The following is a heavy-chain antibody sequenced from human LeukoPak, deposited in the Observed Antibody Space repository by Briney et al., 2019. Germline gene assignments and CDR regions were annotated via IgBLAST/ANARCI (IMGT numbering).Heavy chain of an antibody. CDR2: IYYSGST. CDR3: ARANRYAGGDRHFDY. Sequence: PSETLSLTCTVSGGSISSYYWSWIRQPPGKGMEWIGYIYYSGSTNYNPSLKCRVTISVDTAKNQFSLKLSSVTAADTAMYYCARANRYAGGDRHFDYWGQGTLVTVSS. V-gene: IGHV4-59*01. D-gene: IGHD1-14*01. CDR1: GGSISSYY. J-gene: IGHJ4*02.